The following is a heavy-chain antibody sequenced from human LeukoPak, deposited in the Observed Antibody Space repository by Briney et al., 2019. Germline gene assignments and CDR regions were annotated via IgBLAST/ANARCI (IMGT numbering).Heavy chain of an antibody. CDR1: GYTLTGYH. J-gene: IGHJ4*02. V-gene: IGHV1-2*02. CDR3: ARDDSGGDLNSFDY. CDR2: INSNTGGT. Sequence: ASVKVSCKASGYTLTGYHMHWVRQAARQGLEWMGCINSNTGGTQYAQNFQARVTMSRDTSVSTVYMELSRLRSYDTAGYYCARDDSGGDLNSFDYWGQGTLVTVSS. D-gene: IGHD1-26*01.